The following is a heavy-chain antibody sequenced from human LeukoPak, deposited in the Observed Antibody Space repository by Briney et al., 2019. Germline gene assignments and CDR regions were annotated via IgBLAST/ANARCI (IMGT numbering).Heavy chain of an antibody. J-gene: IGHJ3*01. V-gene: IGHV3-30*02. CDR1: GFTFSSYD. D-gene: IGHD4-17*01. Sequence: GGSLRLSCAASGFTFSSYDMHWVRQAPGKGLEWVAFIWSDGSNKYYADSVKGRFTISRDNSKNTLFLQMNSLRTEDTAVYYCARDSQENDYGDYGASNPTLLDAFDFWGQGTMVTVSS. CDR2: IWSDGSNK. CDR3: ARDSQENDYGDYGASNPTLLDAFDF.